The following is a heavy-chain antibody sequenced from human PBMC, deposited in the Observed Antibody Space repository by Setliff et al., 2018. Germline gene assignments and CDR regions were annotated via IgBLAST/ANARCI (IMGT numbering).Heavy chain of an antibody. CDR2: IYYSGTT. J-gene: IGHJ6*03. CDR1: GGSISTSSY. V-gene: IGHV4-39*01. D-gene: IGHD3-10*02. CDR3: ARTIDFLCSGTWGYMDV. Sequence: SETLSLTCTVSGGSISTSSYWGWIRQPPGKGLEWIGSIYYSGTTYYNPSLQSRVTLSLDTSENEFSLRLTSVTAADTAVYFCARTIDFLCSGTWGYMDVWGKGTTVTVSS.